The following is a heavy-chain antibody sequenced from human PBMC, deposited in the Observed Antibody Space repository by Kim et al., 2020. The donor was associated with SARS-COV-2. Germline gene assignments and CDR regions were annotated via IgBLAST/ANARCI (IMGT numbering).Heavy chain of an antibody. J-gene: IGHJ3*02. CDR2: ISWNSGSI. V-gene: IGHV3-9*01. D-gene: IGHD3-16*01. Sequence: GGSLRLSCAASGFTFDDYAMHWVRQAPGKGLEWVSGISWNSGSIGYADSVKGRFTISRDNAKNSLYLQMNSLRAEDTALYYCAKVSMITFGVLGAFDIWG. CDR3: AKVSMITFGVLGAFDI. CDR1: GFTFDDYA.